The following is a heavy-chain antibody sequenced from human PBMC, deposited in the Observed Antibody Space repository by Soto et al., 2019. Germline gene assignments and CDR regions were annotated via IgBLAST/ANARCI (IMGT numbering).Heavy chain of an antibody. CDR3: ANSRGGTFLGYHGMDI. D-gene: IGHD3-16*01. V-gene: IGHV1-69*01. CDR2: IIPVFRRV. Sequence: QVQLVQSGPEVKKTGTSVKVSCKASGGTFSSRAISWVRQAPGQGLEWMGGIIPVFRRVNYAEKFQDRVTITADESTGTVYMELSSLRSEDTALYYCANSRGGTFLGYHGMDIWGQGTTVSVSS. J-gene: IGHJ6*02. CDR1: GGTFSSRA.